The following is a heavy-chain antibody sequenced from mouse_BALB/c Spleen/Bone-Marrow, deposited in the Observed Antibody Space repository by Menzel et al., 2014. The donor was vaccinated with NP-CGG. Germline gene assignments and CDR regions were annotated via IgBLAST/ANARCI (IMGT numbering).Heavy chain of an antibody. D-gene: IGHD4-1*01. CDR2: IDPANGNT. Sequence: VQQQQSGAELVKPGASVKLSCTASGFNIKDTYMHWVKQRPEQGLEWIGRIDPANGNTKYDPKFQDKATITADTSSNTAYLQLSSLTSEDTAVYYCARWEYYAMDYWGQGTSVTVSS. CDR1: GFNIKDTY. CDR3: ARWEYYAMDY. V-gene: IGHV14-3*02. J-gene: IGHJ4*01.